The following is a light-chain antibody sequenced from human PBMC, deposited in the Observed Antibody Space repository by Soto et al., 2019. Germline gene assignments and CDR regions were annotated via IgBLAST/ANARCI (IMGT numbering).Light chain of an antibody. CDR2: GAS. J-gene: IGKJ3*01. CDR1: QSASSSY. CDR3: QQYGSSPLT. V-gene: IGKV3-20*01. Sequence: EIVMTQSPATLSVSPGERATLSCRASQSASSSYLAWYQQKPGQAPRLLIYGASSRATGIPDRFSGSGSGTDFTLTISRLEPEDFAVYYCQQYGSSPLTLGPGTKVDIK.